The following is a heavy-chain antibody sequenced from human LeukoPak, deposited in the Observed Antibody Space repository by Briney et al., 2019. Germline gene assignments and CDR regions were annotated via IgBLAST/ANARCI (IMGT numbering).Heavy chain of an antibody. J-gene: IGHJ4*02. V-gene: IGHV3-48*01. CDR3: ARDHDTMVRGTTFDY. CDR1: GFTFRSYS. CDR2: ISSSSSTI. Sequence: GGSLRLSCAASGFTFRSYSMNWVRQAPGEGLEWVLYISSSSSTIYYADSEKGRFTISRDNAKNSLYLQMNSLRAEDTAVYYCARDHDTMVRGTTFDYWGQGTLVIVSS. D-gene: IGHD3-10*01.